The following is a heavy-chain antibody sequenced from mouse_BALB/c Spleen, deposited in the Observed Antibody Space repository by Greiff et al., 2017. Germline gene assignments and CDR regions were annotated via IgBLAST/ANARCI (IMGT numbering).Heavy chain of an antibody. CDR1: GFTFSSYA. J-gene: IGHJ2*01. V-gene: IGHV5-6*03. Sequence: EVKLVESGGGLVKPGGSLKLSCAASGFTFSSYAMSWVRQTPDKRLEWVATISSGGSYTYYPDSVKGRFTISRDNAKNTLYLQMSSLKSEDTAMYYCARAGNYEGVDYWGQGTTLTVSS. CDR2: ISSGGSYT. CDR3: ARAGNYEGVDY. D-gene: IGHD2-1*01.